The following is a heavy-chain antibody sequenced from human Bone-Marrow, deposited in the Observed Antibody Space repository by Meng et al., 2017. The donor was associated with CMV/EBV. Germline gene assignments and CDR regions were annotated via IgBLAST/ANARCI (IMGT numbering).Heavy chain of an antibody. CDR3: AGRPGGVGYCSSTSCSGAFDI. CDR1: GYVITNYW. CDR2: IYPPDSDT. Sequence: GESLKISCKASGYVITNYWIGWVRQMPGKGLEWMGIIYPPDSDTRYSPSFHGQVTISADKSISTAHLQWSSLKASDTAMYYCAGRPGGVGYCSSTSCSGAFDIWGQGTMVTVSS. V-gene: IGHV5-51*01. D-gene: IGHD2-2*01. J-gene: IGHJ3*02.